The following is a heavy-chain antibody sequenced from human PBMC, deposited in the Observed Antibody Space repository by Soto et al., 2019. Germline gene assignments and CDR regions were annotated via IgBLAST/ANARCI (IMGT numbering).Heavy chain of an antibody. Sequence: QVQLVQSGAAIKKPGSSVKVSCQSSGGPFNTYAMNWVRQAPGQGPEWMGDISPMFGAANYAPKFQGRVTLTAAAATGTSYMQLSSLTSEDTALYFCAREVQVHTPAFVYWGQGTLVTVSS. J-gene: IGHJ4*02. CDR3: AREVQVHTPAFVY. CDR1: GGPFNTYA. V-gene: IGHV1-69*19. D-gene: IGHD3-10*01. CDR2: ISPMFGAA.